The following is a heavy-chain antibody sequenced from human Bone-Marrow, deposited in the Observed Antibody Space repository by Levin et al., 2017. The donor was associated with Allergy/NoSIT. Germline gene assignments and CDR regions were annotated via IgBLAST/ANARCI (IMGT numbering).Heavy chain of an antibody. Sequence: GASVKVSCKAPEFTFASSAVQWVRQARGQRLEWIGSIVVGSGHTNYAQKFKGRVTITRDMSTSTAYMELSSLRSDDSAVYYCAAIVYYDTSGYHILDQWGQGTLVTVSS. J-gene: IGHJ4*02. CDR3: AAIVYYDTSGYHILDQ. CDR2: IVVGSGHT. D-gene: IGHD3-22*01. CDR1: EFTFASSA. V-gene: IGHV1-58*01.